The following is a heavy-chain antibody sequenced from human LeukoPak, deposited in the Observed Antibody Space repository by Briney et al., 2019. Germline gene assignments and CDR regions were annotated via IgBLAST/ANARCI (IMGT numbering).Heavy chain of an antibody. CDR2: IYYSGST. Sequence: SETLSLTCTVSGGSISSGSYYWSWIRQPPGKGLEWIGYIYYSGSTNYNPSLKSRVTMSVDTSKNQFSLKLTSVSAADTAVYYCARVGGPWGQGTMVTVSS. J-gene: IGHJ3*01. V-gene: IGHV4-61*01. CDR1: GGSISSGSYY. CDR3: ARVGGP.